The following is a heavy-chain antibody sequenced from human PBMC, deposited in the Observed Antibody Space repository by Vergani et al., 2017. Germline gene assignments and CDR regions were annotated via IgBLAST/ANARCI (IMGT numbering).Heavy chain of an antibody. CDR2: IWYDGSNK. Sequence: QVQLVESGGGVVQPGRSLRLSCAASGFTFSSYGMHWVRQAPGKGLEWVAVIWYDGSNKYYADSVKGRFTISRDNSKNTLYLQMNSLRAEDTAVYYCARGALTISLFDIWGQGTMGTVSS. D-gene: IGHD4/OR15-4a*01. CDR1: GFTFSSYG. CDR3: ARGALTISLFDI. V-gene: IGHV3-33*01. J-gene: IGHJ3*02.